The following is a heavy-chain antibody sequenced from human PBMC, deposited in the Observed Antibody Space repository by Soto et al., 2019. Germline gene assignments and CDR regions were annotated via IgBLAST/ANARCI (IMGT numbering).Heavy chain of an antibody. D-gene: IGHD3-16*01. Sequence: QVQLGESGGGLVKPGGSLRLSCVASGFTFSDYYMSWIRQAPGQGLEVISYISSSDTYAFYAGSVKGRFTISRDNANIYLYLLMNSLKADDTVVYYCARSMIREAHFDSWGQATLVTVPP. CDR3: ARSMIREAHFDS. V-gene: IGHV3-11*05. CDR1: GFTFSDYY. J-gene: IGHJ4*02. CDR2: ISSSDTYA.